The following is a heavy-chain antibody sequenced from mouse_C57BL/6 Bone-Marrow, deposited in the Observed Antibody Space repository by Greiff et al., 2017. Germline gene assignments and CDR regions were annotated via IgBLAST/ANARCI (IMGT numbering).Heavy chain of an antibody. Sequence: QVTLKKSGPGILQSSQTLSLTCSFSGFSLSTSGMGVSWIRQPSGKGLEWLAHIYWDDDKRYNPSLKSRLTISKDTSRNQVFLKITSVDTADTATYCCARSFDGYHWYFDVWGTGTTVTVSS. V-gene: IGHV8-12*01. CDR1: GFSLSTSGMG. CDR2: IYWDDDK. J-gene: IGHJ1*03. CDR3: ARSFDGYHWYFDV. D-gene: IGHD2-3*01.